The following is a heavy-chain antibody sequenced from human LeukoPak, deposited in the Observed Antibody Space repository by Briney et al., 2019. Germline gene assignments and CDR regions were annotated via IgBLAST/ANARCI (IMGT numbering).Heavy chain of an antibody. D-gene: IGHD2-15*01. Sequence: SETLSLTCAVYGGSFSGYYWSWIRQPPGKVLEWIGEINHSGSTNYNPSLKSRVTISVDASKNHFSLKLSSVTAADTAVYYCAREGRSSTPGYWGQGTLVTVSS. J-gene: IGHJ4*02. V-gene: IGHV4-34*01. CDR3: AREGRSSTPGY. CDR1: GGSFSGYY. CDR2: INHSGST.